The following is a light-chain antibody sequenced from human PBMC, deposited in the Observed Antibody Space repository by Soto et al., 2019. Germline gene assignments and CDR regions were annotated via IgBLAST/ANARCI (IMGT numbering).Light chain of an antibody. Sequence: QSVLTQPPSASGTPGQKVTISCSGSGSNIGSNYVFWYQHLPGTAPKLLIYSHNLRPSGVPDRFSGSTSGTSASLTISGLQAEDEADYHCCSYAGYYSSVCGGGTQLTVL. CDR2: SHN. J-gene: IGLJ2*01. CDR1: GSNIGSNY. CDR3: CSYAGYYSSV. V-gene: IGLV1-47*02.